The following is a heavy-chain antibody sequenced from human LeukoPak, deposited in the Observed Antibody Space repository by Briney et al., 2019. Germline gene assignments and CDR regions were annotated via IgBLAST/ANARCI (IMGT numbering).Heavy chain of an antibody. CDR1: GFIFTRSA. CDR2: ISGSTATI. J-gene: IGHJ4*02. Sequence: GGSLRLSCAASGFIFTRSAMSWVRQVPGKGLEWVSSISGSTATIRYADSVKGRFSLSRDNSNNTVFLQMNSLRAEDTAVYYCAKDLSGGYDYFDYWGQGTLVTVSS. V-gene: IGHV3-23*01. CDR3: AKDLSGGYDYFDY. D-gene: IGHD5-12*01.